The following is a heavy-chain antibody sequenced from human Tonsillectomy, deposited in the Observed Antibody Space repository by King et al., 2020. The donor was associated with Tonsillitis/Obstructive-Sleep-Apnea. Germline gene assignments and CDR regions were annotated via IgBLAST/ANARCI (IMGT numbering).Heavy chain of an antibody. Sequence: QLQESGPGLVKPSETLSLTCTVSGGSISSYYWSWIRQPPGKGLEWIGYIYYSGSTNYNPSLKSRVTISVDTSKNQFSLKLSSVTAADTAVYYRATLRFLGPLGWFDPWGQGTLVTVSS. V-gene: IGHV4-59*01. CDR3: ATLRFLGPLGWFDP. CDR2: IYYSGST. CDR1: GGSISSYY. J-gene: IGHJ5*02. D-gene: IGHD3-3*01.